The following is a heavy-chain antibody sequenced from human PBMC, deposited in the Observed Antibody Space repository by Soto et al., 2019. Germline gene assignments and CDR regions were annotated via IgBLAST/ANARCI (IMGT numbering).Heavy chain of an antibody. Sequence: QEQLQQWGAGLLKPSETLSLTCAVYGGFVSSGNYYWSWIRQPPGKGLEWIGEMSHSGGTQFKPSLKSRVTISVDPSKNQFSLKMSSVTAADTALYYCARVERGTATTVVDAFDIWGPGTMVTVSS. V-gene: IGHV4-34*01. CDR3: ARVERGTATTVVDAFDI. CDR1: GGFVSSGNYY. J-gene: IGHJ3*02. D-gene: IGHD1-1*01. CDR2: MSHSGGT.